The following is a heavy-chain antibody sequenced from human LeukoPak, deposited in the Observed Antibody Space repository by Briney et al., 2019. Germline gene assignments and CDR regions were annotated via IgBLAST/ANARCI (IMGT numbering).Heavy chain of an antibody. J-gene: IGHJ4*02. Sequence: PSETLSLTCAVSGYSISSGYFWGWIRPPPGKGLEWIRITYHSGSTYYNPSLKSRVTISVDTSKNKFYLKLNSVTAADTAVYYCARGSIVVATFFDYWGQGTLVTVSS. D-gene: IGHD3-22*01. V-gene: IGHV4-38-2*01. CDR3: ARGSIVVATFFDY. CDR1: GYSISSGYF. CDR2: TYHSGST.